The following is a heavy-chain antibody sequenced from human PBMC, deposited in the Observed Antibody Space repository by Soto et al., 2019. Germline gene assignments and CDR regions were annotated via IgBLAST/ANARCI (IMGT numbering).Heavy chain of an antibody. D-gene: IGHD3-10*01. Sequence: AGSLSLSCTASGFTFSSYSMNWVRQAPGKGLEWVSSISSSSSYIYYADSVKGRFAISRDNAKNSLYLQMNSLRAEDTAVYCCVIDGASGPPDYWGQGTLVTVSS. J-gene: IGHJ4*02. CDR3: VIDGASGPPDY. CDR1: GFTFSSYS. V-gene: IGHV3-21*01. CDR2: ISSSSSYI.